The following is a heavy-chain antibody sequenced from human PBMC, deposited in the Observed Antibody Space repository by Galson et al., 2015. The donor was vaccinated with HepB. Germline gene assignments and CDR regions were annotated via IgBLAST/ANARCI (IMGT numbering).Heavy chain of an antibody. Sequence: SLRLSCADSGFSFSNFWMSWVRQAPGKGLEWVAIIKQDGSEKYYVDSVEGRFTISRDNTKKSLYRQMNSLRADDTAVYYCAGLSSWGGPYWGQGTLVTVSS. J-gene: IGHJ4*02. CDR3: AGLSSWGGPY. CDR1: GFSFSNFW. V-gene: IGHV3-7*03. D-gene: IGHD6-13*01. CDR2: IKQDGSEK.